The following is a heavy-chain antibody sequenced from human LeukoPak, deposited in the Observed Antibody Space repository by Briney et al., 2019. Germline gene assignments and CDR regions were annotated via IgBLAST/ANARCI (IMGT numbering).Heavy chain of an antibody. J-gene: IGHJ4*02. CDR1: GGSISSSSYY. CDR2: IYDSGST. Sequence: SETLSLTCTVSGGSISSSSYYWGWIRQPPGKGREWIGSIYDSGSTYYNPSLKSRVTITVDTAKNQFSLKLSSVTAADTAVYYCARVHGARAAAPFAYWGQGTLVTASS. CDR3: ARVHGARAAAPFAY. V-gene: IGHV4-39*07. D-gene: IGHD6-13*01.